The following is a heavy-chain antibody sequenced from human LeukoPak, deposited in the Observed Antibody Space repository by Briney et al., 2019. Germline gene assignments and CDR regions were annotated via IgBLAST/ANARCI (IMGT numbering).Heavy chain of an antibody. CDR2: IYTSGST. CDR3: ARLKAADPQLDW. Sequence: PSQTLSLTCTVSGGSISSGSYYWSWIRQPAGKGLEWIGRIYTSGSTNYNPSLKSRATVSMDTSTNQFSLNLRFVTAADTAVYYCARLKAADPQLDWWGQGTLVTVSS. J-gene: IGHJ4*02. CDR1: GGSISSGSYY. D-gene: IGHD6-13*01. V-gene: IGHV4-61*02.